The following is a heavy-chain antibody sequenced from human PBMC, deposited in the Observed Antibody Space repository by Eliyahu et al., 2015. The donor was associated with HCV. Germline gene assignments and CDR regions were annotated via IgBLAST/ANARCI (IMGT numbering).Heavy chain of an antibody. J-gene: IGHJ6*02. D-gene: IGHD3-9*01. V-gene: IGHV1-8*01. Sequence: QVQLVQSGAEVKKPGASXKXSCKAXGYTFXSYDINWVRQATGQGLEWMGWMNPNXGNTGYAQKFQGRVTMTRNTSISTAYMELSSLRSEDTAVYYCAREKRDILTGYWDASYGMDVWGQGTTVTVSS. CDR2: MNPNXGNT. CDR1: GYTFXSYD. CDR3: AREKRDILTGYWDASYGMDV.